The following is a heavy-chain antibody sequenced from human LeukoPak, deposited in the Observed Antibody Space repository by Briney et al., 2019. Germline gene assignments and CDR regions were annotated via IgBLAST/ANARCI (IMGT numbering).Heavy chain of an antibody. CDR1: GFSLSSYW. CDR2: ISSSSSYT. Sequence: GGSLRLSCVASGFSLSSYWMNWVRQAPGKGLEWVSYISSSSSYTNYADSVKGRFTISRDNAKNTLYLQMNSLRAEDTAVYYCARASYGFPFDYWGQGTLVTVSS. V-gene: IGHV3-21*05. D-gene: IGHD3-10*01. J-gene: IGHJ4*02. CDR3: ARASYGFPFDY.